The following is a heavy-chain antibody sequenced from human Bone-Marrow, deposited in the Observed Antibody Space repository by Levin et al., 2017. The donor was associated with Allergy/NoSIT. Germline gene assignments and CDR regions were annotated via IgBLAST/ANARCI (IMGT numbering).Heavy chain of an antibody. V-gene: IGHV1-2*02. CDR1: GYTFTDYY. D-gene: IGHD6-13*01. J-gene: IGHJ4*02. Sequence: TSVKVSCKTSGYTFTDYYIHWVRQAPGQGLEWMGWINPNSGDTNYTLKSQGRVTMTRDTSIATAYMELSSLKSDDTAIYYCAREKWGVASAGTSDFWGQGTLVTVSS. CDR2: INPNSGDT. CDR3: AREKWGVASAGTSDF.